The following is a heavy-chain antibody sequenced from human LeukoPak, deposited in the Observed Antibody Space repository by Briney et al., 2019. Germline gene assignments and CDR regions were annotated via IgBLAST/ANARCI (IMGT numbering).Heavy chain of an antibody. CDR1: GFTFDDYA. Sequence: GRSLRLSCTASGFTFDDYAMHWVRQAPGKGLEWVLGISWNSGSMVYADSVKGRFTISRDNAKNSLYLQMNSLRAEDTALYYCAKDTTSGSGSYFDYFDYWGQGTLVTVSS. J-gene: IGHJ4*02. V-gene: IGHV3-9*01. CDR3: AKDTTSGSGSYFDYFDY. D-gene: IGHD3-10*01. CDR2: ISWNSGSM.